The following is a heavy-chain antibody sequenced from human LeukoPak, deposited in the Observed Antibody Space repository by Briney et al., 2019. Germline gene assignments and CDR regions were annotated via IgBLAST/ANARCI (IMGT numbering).Heavy chain of an antibody. CDR3: ARLYYYGSGSYYDY. CDR2: INPNSGGT. CDR1: GYTFTGYY. D-gene: IGHD3-10*01. J-gene: IGHJ4*02. Sequence: GASVKVSCKASGYTFTGYYMHWVRQAPGQGLEWMGWINPNSGGTNYAQKFQGRVTMPRDTSISTAYMELSRLRSDDTAVYYCARLYYYGSGSYYDYWGQGTLVTVSS. V-gene: IGHV1-2*02.